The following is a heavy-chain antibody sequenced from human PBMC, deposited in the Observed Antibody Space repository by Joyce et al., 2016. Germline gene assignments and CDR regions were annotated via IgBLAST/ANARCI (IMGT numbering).Heavy chain of an antibody. D-gene: IGHD3-22*01. CDR3: ARDSSGDAFDI. J-gene: IGHJ3*02. CDR2: NFQSGNT. V-gene: IGHV4-61*01. Sequence: QMQLQDSGAGLVKPSETLSLTCTVSGVSVSSGIDYWTWIRQSPGKGLEWVGYNFQSGNTNDNPSLKSRLTMSLDTSKNQFSLNLRSLTVADTAVYYCARDSSGDAFDIWGQGTLVTVSS. CDR1: GVSVSSGIDY.